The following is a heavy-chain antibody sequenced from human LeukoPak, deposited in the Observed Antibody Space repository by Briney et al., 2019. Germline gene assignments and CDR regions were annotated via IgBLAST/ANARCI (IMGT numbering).Heavy chain of an antibody. CDR3: ARAPHGSGCDY. CDR2: TYYRSKWYN. D-gene: IGHD6-19*01. Sequence: SQTLSLTCAISGDSVSSNSATWIWIRQSPSRGLEWLGRTYYRSKWYNDYAVSLQGRISVNPDTSKNQFSLQLNSVTPEDTALYYCARAPHGSGCDYRGQGTLVTVSS. J-gene: IGHJ4*02. CDR1: GDSVSSNSAT. V-gene: IGHV6-1*01.